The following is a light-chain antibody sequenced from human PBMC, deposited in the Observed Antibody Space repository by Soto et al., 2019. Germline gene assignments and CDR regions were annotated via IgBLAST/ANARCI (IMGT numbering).Light chain of an antibody. J-gene: IGKJ1*01. CDR3: LQDYNYPWT. CDR1: RYIRSD. Sequence: IQMTQSPSSLSASVGDRVTITCRASRYIRSDLSWYQQRPGQAPKVLIYTASSLQSGVPSRFSGSGSGTDFTLTISSLQPEDCASYYCLQDYNYPWTFGQGTKVEIK. V-gene: IGKV1-6*01. CDR2: TAS.